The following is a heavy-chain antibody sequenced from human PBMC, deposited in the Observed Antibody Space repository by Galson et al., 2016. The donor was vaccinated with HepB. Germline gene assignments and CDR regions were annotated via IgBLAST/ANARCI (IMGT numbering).Heavy chain of an antibody. CDR1: GFPFSNYW. Sequence: SLRLSCAASGFPFSNYWMNWVRQAPGKGLEWVANIRGDGIVSYYAESVRGRFTISRDNAKNSLYLQMNGLRVDETAVYYCSREMTGSYFDWGQGTLVTVSS. J-gene: IGHJ4*02. CDR3: SREMTGSYFD. CDR2: IRGDGIVS. D-gene: IGHD3-10*01. V-gene: IGHV3-7*01.